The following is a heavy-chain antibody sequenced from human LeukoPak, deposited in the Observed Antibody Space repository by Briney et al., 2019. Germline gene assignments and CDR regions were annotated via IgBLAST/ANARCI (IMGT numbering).Heavy chain of an antibody. CDR1: GYSISSGYY. J-gene: IGHJ6*02. CDR3: ARDVRYSSSWYNYYYGMDV. Sequence: SETPSLTCTVSGYSISSGYYWGWIRQPPGKGLEWIGSIYHSGSTYYNPSLKSRVTISVDTSKNQFSLKLSSVTAADTAVYYCARDVRYSSSWYNYYYGMDVWGQGTTVTVSS. CDR2: IYHSGST. V-gene: IGHV4-38-2*02. D-gene: IGHD6-13*01.